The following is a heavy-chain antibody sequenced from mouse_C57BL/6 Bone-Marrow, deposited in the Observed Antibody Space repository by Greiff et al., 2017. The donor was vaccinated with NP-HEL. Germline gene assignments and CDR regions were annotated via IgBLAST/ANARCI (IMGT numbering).Heavy chain of an antibody. V-gene: IGHV1-82*01. J-gene: IGHJ4*01. CDR1: GYAFSSSW. D-gene: IGHD3-3*01. CDR3: ARAGLYYYAIDY. Sequence: VQLQQSGPELVKPGASVKISCKASGYAFSSSWMNWVKQRPGKGLEWIGRIYPGDGDTNYNGKFKGKATLTADKSSSTAYMQLSSLTSEDSAVYFCARAGLYYYAIDYWGQGTSVTVSS. CDR2: IYPGDGDT.